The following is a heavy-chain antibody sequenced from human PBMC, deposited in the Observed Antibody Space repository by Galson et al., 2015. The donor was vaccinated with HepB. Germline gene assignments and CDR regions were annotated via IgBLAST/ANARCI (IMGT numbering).Heavy chain of an antibody. D-gene: IGHD3-16*01. CDR2: ISGSGGST. V-gene: IGHV3-23*01. CDR3: ANLGGYYYYMDV. J-gene: IGHJ6*03. Sequence: SLRLSCAASGFTFSSYAMSWVRQAPGKGLEWVSAISGSGGSTYYADSVKGRFTISRDNSKNTLYLQINSLRAEDTAVYYCANLGGYYYYMDVWGKGTTVTVSS. CDR1: GFTFSSYA.